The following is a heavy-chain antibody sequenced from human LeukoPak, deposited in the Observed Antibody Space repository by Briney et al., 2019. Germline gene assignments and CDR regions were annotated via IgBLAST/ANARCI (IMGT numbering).Heavy chain of an antibody. V-gene: IGHV3-23*01. Sequence: GGSLRLSCAASGFTFSSYAMSWVRQAPGKGLEWVSAISGSGGSTYYADSVKGRFTISRDNSKNTLYLQMNSLRAKDTAVYYCAKDQNGYCTNGVCYIRYFDLWGRGTLVTVSS. CDR1: GFTFSSYA. J-gene: IGHJ2*01. CDR2: ISGSGGST. D-gene: IGHD2-8*01. CDR3: AKDQNGYCTNGVCYIRYFDL.